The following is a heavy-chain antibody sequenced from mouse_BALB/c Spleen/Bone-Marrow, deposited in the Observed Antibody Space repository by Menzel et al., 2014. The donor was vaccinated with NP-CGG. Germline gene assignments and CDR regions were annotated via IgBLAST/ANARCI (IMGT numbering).Heavy chain of an antibody. CDR1: GFSLXSYG. Sequence: VMLVESGTGLVAPSQSLSITCTVSGFSLXSYGVVWVRQPPGKGLEWLGVIWGDGSTNYHSALISRLSISKDNSKSQVFLKLNSLQTDDTATYYCAKQDYYRYDYAMDYWGQGTSVTVSS. V-gene: IGHV2-3*01. D-gene: IGHD2-14*01. J-gene: IGHJ4*01. CDR3: AKQDYYRYDYAMDY. CDR2: IWGDGST.